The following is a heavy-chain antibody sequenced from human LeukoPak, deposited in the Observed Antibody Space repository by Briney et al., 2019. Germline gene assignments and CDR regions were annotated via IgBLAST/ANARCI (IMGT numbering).Heavy chain of an antibody. CDR1: GGSISSYY. V-gene: IGHV4-59*08. D-gene: IGHD6-13*01. CDR2: IYYSGST. J-gene: IGHJ4*02. CDR3: ARHVRSAAAGTFDY. Sequence: SETLSLTCTVSGGSISSYYWSWIRQPPGKGLEWIGYIYYSGSTNHNPSLKSRVTISVDTSKNQFSLKLSSVTAADTAVYYCARHVRSAAAGTFDYWGQGTLVTVSS.